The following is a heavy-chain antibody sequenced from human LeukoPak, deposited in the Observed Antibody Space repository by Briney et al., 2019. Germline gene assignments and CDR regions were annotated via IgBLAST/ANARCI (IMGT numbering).Heavy chain of an antibody. V-gene: IGHV1-69*13. Sequence: SVQVSCKASGGTFSSYAISWVRQAPGQGLEWMGGIIPIFGTANYAQKFQGRVTITADESTSTAYMELSSLRSEDTAVYYCASGFHYYGSGSYDYFDYWGQGTLVTVSS. CDR1: GGTFSSYA. CDR3: ASGFHYYGSGSYDYFDY. D-gene: IGHD3-10*01. CDR2: IIPIFGTA. J-gene: IGHJ4*02.